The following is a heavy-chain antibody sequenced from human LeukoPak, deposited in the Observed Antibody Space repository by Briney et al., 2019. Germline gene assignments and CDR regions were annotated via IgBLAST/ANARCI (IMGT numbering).Heavy chain of an antibody. Sequence: PSETLSLTCAVSGGSISSSNWWSWVRQPPGKGLEWIGEIYHSGSTNYNPSLKSRITISVDTSRNQFSLKLSSVTDADTAVYYCARHVVQMATMVAFDIWGQGTMVTVSS. J-gene: IGHJ3*02. CDR3: ARHVVQMATMVAFDI. CDR2: IYHSGST. D-gene: IGHD5-24*01. CDR1: GGSISSSNW. V-gene: IGHV4-4*02.